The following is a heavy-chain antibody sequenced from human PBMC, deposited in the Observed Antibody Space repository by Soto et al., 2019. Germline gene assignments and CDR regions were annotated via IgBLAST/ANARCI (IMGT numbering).Heavy chain of an antibody. J-gene: IGHJ4*02. D-gene: IGHD1-26*01. V-gene: IGHV1-69*01. CDR3: ARVGGVGAPPGTDF. CDR1: GGIFSSYV. CDR2: VIPSLGQA. Sequence: PLVQSGAEVMKPGSSGKISCKASGGIFSSYVISWLRQAPGQGLEWMGGVIPSLGQAYYAPNLQGRVTITADDSTRPASMELNSLTSDETAIYFCARVGGVGAPPGTDFWGQGTLVTVSS.